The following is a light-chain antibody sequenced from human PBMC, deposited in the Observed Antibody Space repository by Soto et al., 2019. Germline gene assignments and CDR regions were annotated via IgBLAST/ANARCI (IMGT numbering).Light chain of an antibody. CDR1: QSVRNY. J-gene: IGKJ5*01. CDR3: HQRINWPPGT. CDR2: DAS. V-gene: IGKV3-11*01. Sequence: EIVLTQSPATLSLSPGERATLSCRASQSVRNYLAWYQQKPGQAPRLLIYDASNRATGIPARFSGSGSGTDFTLTISSLELEDFEVSYCHQRINWPPGTFGQGTRLEIK.